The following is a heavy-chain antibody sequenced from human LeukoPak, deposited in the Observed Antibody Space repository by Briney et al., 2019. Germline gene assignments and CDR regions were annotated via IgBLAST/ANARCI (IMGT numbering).Heavy chain of an antibody. CDR3: TTGYGHSDFDY. V-gene: IGHV3-15*01. CDR2: IKSKIDGGTT. D-gene: IGHD5-18*01. Sequence: GGSLRLSCVASGFTITNARIGWVRQAPGKGLEWVGLIKSKIDGGTTDFAAPVKGRFTISIDDSKHTLYLQMNSLKSKDTGVYYCTTGYGHSDFDYWGQGTLVTVSS. CDR1: GFTITNAR. J-gene: IGHJ4*02.